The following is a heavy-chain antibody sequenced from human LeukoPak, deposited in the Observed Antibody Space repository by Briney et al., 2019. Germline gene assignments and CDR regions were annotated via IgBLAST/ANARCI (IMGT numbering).Heavy chain of an antibody. Sequence: ASVKVSCKASGYTFTGYYMHWVRQAPGQGLEWMGWINPNSGGTNYAQKFQGRVTMTRDTSISTAYMELSSLRSEDTAVYYCARSSLGISGYFDYWGQGTLVTVSS. CDR3: ARSSLGISGYFDY. D-gene: IGHD3-16*01. CDR1: GYTFTGYY. CDR2: INPNSGGT. V-gene: IGHV1-2*02. J-gene: IGHJ4*02.